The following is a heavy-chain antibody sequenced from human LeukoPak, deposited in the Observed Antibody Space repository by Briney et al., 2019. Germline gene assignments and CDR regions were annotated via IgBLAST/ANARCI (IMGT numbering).Heavy chain of an antibody. Sequence: PGGSLRLSCAASGFSFSSYWMSWVRQAPGKGLEWVAFIRYDGSNKYYADSVKGRFTISRDNSKNTLYLQMNSLRAEDTAVYYCAKDLCGGDCYSGFDYWGQGTLVTVSS. CDR1: GFSFSSYW. CDR3: AKDLCGGDCYSGFDY. V-gene: IGHV3-30*02. CDR2: IRYDGSNK. D-gene: IGHD2-21*02. J-gene: IGHJ4*02.